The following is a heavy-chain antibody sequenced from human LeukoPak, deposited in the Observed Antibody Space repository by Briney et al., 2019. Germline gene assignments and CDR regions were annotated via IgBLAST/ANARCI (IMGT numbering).Heavy chain of an antibody. Sequence: ASVKVSCKASGGTFSSYAISWVRQAPGQGLEWMGWINPNSGGTNYAQKFQGRVTMTRDTSISTAYMELSRLRSDDTAVYYCARDVPGDFGVVITDYYGMDVWGQGTTVTVSS. D-gene: IGHD3-3*01. CDR2: INPNSGGT. V-gene: IGHV1-2*02. CDR3: ARDVPGDFGVVITDYYGMDV. J-gene: IGHJ6*02. CDR1: GGTFSSYA.